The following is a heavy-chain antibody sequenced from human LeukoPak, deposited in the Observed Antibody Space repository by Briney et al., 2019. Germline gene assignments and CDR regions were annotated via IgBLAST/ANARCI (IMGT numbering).Heavy chain of an antibody. D-gene: IGHD3-3*01. J-gene: IGHJ4*02. CDR1: GFTFADYA. Sequence: PGRSLRLSCTASGFTFADYAMSWFRQAPGKGLEWVANIKQDGSEKYHVDSVKGRFTISRDNAKSSLYLQMNSLRAEDTAVYYCARGGGDFWSAYYSGYYFDYWGQGTLVTVSS. CDR2: IKQDGSEK. CDR3: ARGGGDFWSAYYSGYYFDY. V-gene: IGHV3-7*01.